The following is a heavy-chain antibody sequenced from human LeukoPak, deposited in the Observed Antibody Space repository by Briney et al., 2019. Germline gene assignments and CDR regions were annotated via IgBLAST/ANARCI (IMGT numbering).Heavy chain of an antibody. Sequence: ASVKVSCKASGYTFTSYDINWVRQATGQGLEWMGWMNPNSGNTGYAQKLQGRVTMTRNTSISTAYMELSSLSSEDTAVYYCASVGRGIAARRAFPSYYMDVWGKGTTVTVSS. CDR2: MNPNSGNT. J-gene: IGHJ6*03. D-gene: IGHD6-6*01. V-gene: IGHV1-8*01. CDR3: ASVGRGIAARRAFPSYYMDV. CDR1: GYTFTSYD.